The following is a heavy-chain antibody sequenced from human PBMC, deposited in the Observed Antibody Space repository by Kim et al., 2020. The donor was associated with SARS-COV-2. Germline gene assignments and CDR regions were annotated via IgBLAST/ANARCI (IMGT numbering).Heavy chain of an antibody. V-gene: IGHV3-7*03. CDR2: IKQDGSEI. CDR1: GFTFSNYW. CDR3: ARSTGWPIFDY. D-gene: IGHD6-19*01. Sequence: GGSLRLSCAASGFTFSNYWMSWVRQAPGKGLEWVANIKQDGSEIHYVDSVKGRFTISRDNTKNSLYLQMNSLIADDTAVYYCARSTGWPIFDYWGQGTLVTVSS. J-gene: IGHJ4*02.